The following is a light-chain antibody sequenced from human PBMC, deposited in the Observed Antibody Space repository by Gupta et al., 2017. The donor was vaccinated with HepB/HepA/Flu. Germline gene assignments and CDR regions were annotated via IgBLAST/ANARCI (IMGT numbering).Light chain of an antibody. CDR2: DAS. J-gene: IGKJ4*01. CDR1: QSVDTY. CDR3: QRGRNWPALT. V-gene: IGKV3-11*01. Sequence: IVLTPSPATLSLSPGERATLSCRASQSVDTYVTWYQQKPGQAPRLLMYDASNRATGLPARFSGSGSGTDFTLTISSLEPEDFAGYYCQRGRNWPALTFGGETKVEV.